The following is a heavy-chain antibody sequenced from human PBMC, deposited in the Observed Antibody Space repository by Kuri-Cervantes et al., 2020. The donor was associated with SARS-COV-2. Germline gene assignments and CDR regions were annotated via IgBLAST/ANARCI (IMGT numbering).Heavy chain of an antibody. CDR1: GFTFSSYS. D-gene: IGHD3-22*01. CDR3: ARGVHEQLYDSSGYYSVEYFQH. CDR2: ISSSSSTI. J-gene: IGHJ1*01. V-gene: IGHV3-48*01. Sequence: GGSLRLSCAASGFTFSSYSMNWVRQAPGKGLEWVSYISSSSSTIYYADSVKGRFTISRDNAKNSLYLQMNSLRAEDTAVYYCARGVHEQLYDSSGYYSVEYFQHWGQGTLVTVSS.